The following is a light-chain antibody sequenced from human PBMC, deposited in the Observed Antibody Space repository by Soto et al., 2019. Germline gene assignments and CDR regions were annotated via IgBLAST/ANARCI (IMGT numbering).Light chain of an antibody. CDR3: AAWDDSLNGFV. V-gene: IGLV1-36*01. CDR2: YDD. CDR1: RSNIGDNA. J-gene: IGLJ1*01. Sequence: QSVLTQPPSVSAAPRQRVAISSSGSRSNIGDNAVNWYQHLPGQAPKLLIYYDDLLPSGVSDRFSGSKSGTSASLAISELRSEDEADYFCAAWDDSLNGFVFGTGTKLTVL.